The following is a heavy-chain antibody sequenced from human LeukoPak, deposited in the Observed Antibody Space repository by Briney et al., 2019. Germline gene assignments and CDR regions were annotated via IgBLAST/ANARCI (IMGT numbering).Heavy chain of an antibody. V-gene: IGHV4-59*01. D-gene: IGHD6-19*01. CDR2: NSYSGNT. CDR3: ARAGSGWSFDY. Sequence: KASQTLSLTCTVSGGSISTYYWTWIRQPPGKGLEWIGYNSYSGNTNYNPSLKSRVAISVDVSKNQFSLKLSSVTATDTAVYYCARAGSGWSFDYWGQGTLVTVSS. CDR1: GGSISTYY. J-gene: IGHJ4*02.